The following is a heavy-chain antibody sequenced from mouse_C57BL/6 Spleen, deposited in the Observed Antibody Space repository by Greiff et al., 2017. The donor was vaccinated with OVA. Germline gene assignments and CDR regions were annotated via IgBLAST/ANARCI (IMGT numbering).Heavy chain of an antibody. CDR3: ASGYYDSGGGFAY. J-gene: IGHJ3*01. V-gene: IGHV1-22*01. CDR1: GYTFTDYN. CDR2: INPNNGGT. D-gene: IGHD2-4*01. Sequence: EVQVVESGPELVKPGASVKMSCKASGYTFTDYNMHWVKQSHGKSLEWIGYINPNNGGTSYNQKFKGKATLTVNKSSSTAYMELRSLTSEYSAVYFCASGYYDSGGGFAYWGQGTLVTVSA.